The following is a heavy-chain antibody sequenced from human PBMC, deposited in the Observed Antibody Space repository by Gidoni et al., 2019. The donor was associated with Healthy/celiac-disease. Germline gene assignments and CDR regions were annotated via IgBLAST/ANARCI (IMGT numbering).Heavy chain of an antibody. V-gene: IGHV4-39*01. Sequence: QLQLQESGPGLVKPSETLSLTCTVSGGSISSSSYYWGWIRQPPGKGLEWIGSIYYSGSTYYNPSLKSRVTISVDTSKNQFSLKLSSVTAADTAVYYCARHPYSSSGPFDYWGQGTLVTVSS. D-gene: IGHD6-6*01. CDR1: GGSISSSSYY. CDR3: ARHPYSSSGPFDY. J-gene: IGHJ4*02. CDR2: IYYSGST.